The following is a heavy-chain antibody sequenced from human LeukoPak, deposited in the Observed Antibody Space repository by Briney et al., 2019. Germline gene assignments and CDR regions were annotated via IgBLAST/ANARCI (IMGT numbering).Heavy chain of an antibody. Sequence: ASVKVSCEASGYTFTSYGISWVRQAPGQGLEWMGWISAYNGNTNYAQKLQGRVTMTTDTSTSTAYMELRSLRSDDTAVYYCARARNRNWNDNGYYFDYWGQGTLVTVSS. J-gene: IGHJ4*02. D-gene: IGHD1-20*01. CDR2: ISAYNGNT. V-gene: IGHV1-18*01. CDR1: GYTFTSYG. CDR3: ARARNRNWNDNGYYFDY.